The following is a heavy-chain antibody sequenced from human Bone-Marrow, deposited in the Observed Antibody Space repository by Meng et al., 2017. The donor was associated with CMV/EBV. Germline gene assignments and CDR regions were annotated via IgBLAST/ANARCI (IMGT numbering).Heavy chain of an antibody. CDR2: IDWDDDK. J-gene: IGHJ2*01. CDR3: ARSSWGVYWYFDL. Sequence: GPTLVKPTQTLTLTCTFSGFSLSTSGMRVSWIRQPPGKAREWLARIDWDDDKFYSTSLNTRLTISKDTSKNQLVLTMTNMDPVDTATYYCARSSWGVYWYFDLWARGTLATFPS. CDR1: GFSLSTSGMR. V-gene: IGHV2-70D*14. D-gene: IGHD7-27*01.